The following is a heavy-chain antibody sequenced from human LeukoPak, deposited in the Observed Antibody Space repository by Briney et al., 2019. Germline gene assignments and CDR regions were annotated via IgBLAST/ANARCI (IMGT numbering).Heavy chain of an antibody. CDR2: IYYSGST. V-gene: IGHV4-39*07. CDR3: ARRFRTYDSSGRLEYYFDY. J-gene: IGHJ4*02. D-gene: IGHD3-22*01. Sequence: PSETLSLTCTVSGGSISSSSYYWGWIRQPPGKGLEWIGSIYYSGSTYYNPSLKSRVTISVDTSKNQFSLKLSSVTAADTAVYYCARRFRTYDSSGRLEYYFDYWGQGTLVTVSS. CDR1: GGSISSSSYY.